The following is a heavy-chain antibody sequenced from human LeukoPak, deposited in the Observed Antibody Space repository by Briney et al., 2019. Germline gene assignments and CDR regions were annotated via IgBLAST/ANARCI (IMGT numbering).Heavy chain of an antibody. CDR1: GFTFSSYR. Sequence: GSLRLSCAASGFTFSSYRMNWIRQPPWKGLEWIGKMNHSGSTNYNPSLKSRVTISVDTSKNQFSLRLSSVTAADTAVYYCARLYGRLGFDPWGRGTLVTVSS. D-gene: IGHD3-16*01. CDR3: ARLYGRLGFDP. J-gene: IGHJ5*02. V-gene: IGHV4-34*01. CDR2: MNHSGST.